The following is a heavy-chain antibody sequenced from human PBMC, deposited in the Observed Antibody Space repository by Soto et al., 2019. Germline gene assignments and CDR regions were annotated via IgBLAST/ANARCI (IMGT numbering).Heavy chain of an antibody. J-gene: IGHJ1*01. Sequence: QVQLQESGPGLVKPSQTLSLTCTVSGGSISSGGYYWSWIRQHPGKGLEWIGYIYYSGSTYYNPSLKRRVTISVDTSKNQFSLKLSSVTAADTAVYYCARESASLQGPSISFQHLGQGTLVTVSS. D-gene: IGHD4-4*01. V-gene: IGHV4-31*03. CDR1: GGSISSGGYY. CDR3: ARESASLQGPSISFQH. CDR2: IYYSGST.